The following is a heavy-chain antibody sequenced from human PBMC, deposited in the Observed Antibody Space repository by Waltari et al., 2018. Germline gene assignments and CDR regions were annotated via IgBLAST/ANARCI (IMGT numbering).Heavy chain of an antibody. D-gene: IGHD6-19*01. J-gene: IGHJ4*02. V-gene: IGHV3-33*01. Sequence: QVQLVESGGGVVQPGRSLRLSCAASGFTFSSYGMHWVRQAPGKGLEWVAVIWYDGSNKYYADSVKGRFTISRDNSKNTLYLQMNSLRAEDTAVYYCARDCLSYSSGSGFDYWGQGTLVTVSS. CDR3: ARDCLSYSSGSGFDY. CDR2: IWYDGSNK. CDR1: GFTFSSYG.